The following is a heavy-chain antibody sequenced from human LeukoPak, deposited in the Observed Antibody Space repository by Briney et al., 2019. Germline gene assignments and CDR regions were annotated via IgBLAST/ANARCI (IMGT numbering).Heavy chain of an antibody. Sequence: VASVKVSCKASGYSFTDYYIHWVRQAPGQGLEWMGWINPNSGDTNYAQNLHGRVTMTRDWSINTAYLEVSSLKSDDTVVFYCARGEQWLTRYWGQGTLVTVSS. J-gene: IGHJ4*02. CDR3: ARGEQWLTRY. CDR2: INPNSGDT. V-gene: IGHV1-2*02. D-gene: IGHD6-19*01. CDR1: GYSFTDYY.